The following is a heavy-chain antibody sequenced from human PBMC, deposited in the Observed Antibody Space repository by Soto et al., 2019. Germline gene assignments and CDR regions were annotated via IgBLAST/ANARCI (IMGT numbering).Heavy chain of an antibody. Sequence: PGESLKISCKGSGYSFTSYWIGWVRQMPGKGLERMGIIYPGDSDTRYSPSFQGQVTISADKSITTTYLQWSSLKASDTAIYYCARLFDTSGWYDYWGQGTLLTVPQ. CDR2: IYPGDSDT. D-gene: IGHD6-19*01. CDR3: ARLFDTSGWYDY. CDR1: GYSFTSYW. J-gene: IGHJ4*02. V-gene: IGHV5-51*01.